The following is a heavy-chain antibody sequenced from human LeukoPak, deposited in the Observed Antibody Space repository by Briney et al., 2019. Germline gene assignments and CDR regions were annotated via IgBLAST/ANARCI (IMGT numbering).Heavy chain of an antibody. CDR3: ARTSIAAAGTLFDY. CDR1: GGSISSSSYY. Sequence: SETLSLTCTVSGGSISSSSYYWGWIRQPPGKGLEWIGSIYYSGSTYYNPSLKSRVTISVDTSKNQFSLKLSSVTAADTAVYYCARTSIAAAGTLFDYWGQGTLVTVSS. CDR2: IYYSGST. D-gene: IGHD6-13*01. V-gene: IGHV4-39*07. J-gene: IGHJ4*02.